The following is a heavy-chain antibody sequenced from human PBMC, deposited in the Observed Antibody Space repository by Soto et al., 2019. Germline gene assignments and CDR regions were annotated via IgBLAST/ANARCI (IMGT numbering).Heavy chain of an antibody. CDR1: GYSFTDYW. Sequence: XESLNISCKSSGYSFTDYWIGWVRQMPGKGLEWMGIIYPGDSDARYSPSFEGQVTISVDTSINTAFLRWNSLTASDTAIYYCARQADYNILTGYFYYFDSWGQGSLVTVSS. J-gene: IGHJ4*02. CDR2: IYPGDSDA. D-gene: IGHD3-9*01. V-gene: IGHV5-51*01. CDR3: ARQADYNILTGYFYYFDS.